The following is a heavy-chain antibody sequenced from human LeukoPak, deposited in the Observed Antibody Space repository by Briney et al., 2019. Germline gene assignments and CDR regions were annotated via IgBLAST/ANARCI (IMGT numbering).Heavy chain of an antibody. J-gene: IGHJ4*02. CDR2: INQDGSEK. Sequence: GGSLRLSCAASGFTFSSYWMNWVRQTPGEGLEWVANINQDGSEKYYVDSVKGRFTISRDNAKKSLYLQMNSLRVEDTAVYYCARGKHSIDYWRQGTLVTVSS. CDR1: GFTFSSYW. D-gene: IGHD3-3*02. CDR3: ARGKHSIDY. V-gene: IGHV3-7*03.